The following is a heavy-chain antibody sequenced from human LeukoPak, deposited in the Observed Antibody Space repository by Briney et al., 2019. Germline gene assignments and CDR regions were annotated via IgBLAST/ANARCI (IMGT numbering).Heavy chain of an antibody. V-gene: IGHV1-2*02. CDR1: GYTFTGYY. CDR3: ARTRNRGYCSSTSCPNWFDP. CDR2: INPNSGGT. Sequence: ASVKVSCKASGYTFTGYYMHWARQAPGQGLEWMGWINPNSGGTKYAQKFQGRATMTRDTSISTAYMELSRLRSDDTAVYYCARTRNRGYCSSTSCPNWFDPWGQGTLVTVSS. D-gene: IGHD2-2*01. J-gene: IGHJ5*02.